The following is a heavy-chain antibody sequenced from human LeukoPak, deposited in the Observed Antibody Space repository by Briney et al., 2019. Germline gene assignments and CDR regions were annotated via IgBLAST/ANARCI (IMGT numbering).Heavy chain of an antibody. V-gene: IGHV4-38-2*01. Sequence: SETLSLTGAVSGYSISSGYYWGWIRQPPGKGLEWIGSMFHSGSTYYNPSLKSRVTISVDKSKNHFSLKLSSVTAADTAVYYCARSLSRGYSGFRVSPFDYWGQGTLVTVSS. CDR3: ARSLSRGYSGFRVSPFDY. CDR2: MFHSGST. J-gene: IGHJ4*02. CDR1: GYSISSGYY. D-gene: IGHD5-12*01.